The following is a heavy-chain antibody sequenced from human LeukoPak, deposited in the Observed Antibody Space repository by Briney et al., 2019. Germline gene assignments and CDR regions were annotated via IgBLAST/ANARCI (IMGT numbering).Heavy chain of an antibody. J-gene: IGHJ4*02. V-gene: IGHV1-2*02. CDR2: INPNSGGT. CDR3: ARLPLRIVGATMDFDY. Sequence: GDSVKVSCKASGYTFTGYYMHWVRQAPGQGLEWMGWINPNSGGTNYAQKFQGRVTMTRDTSISTAYMELSRLRSDDTAVYYCARLPLRIVGATMDFDYWGQGTLLTVSS. CDR1: GYTFTGYY. D-gene: IGHD1-26*01.